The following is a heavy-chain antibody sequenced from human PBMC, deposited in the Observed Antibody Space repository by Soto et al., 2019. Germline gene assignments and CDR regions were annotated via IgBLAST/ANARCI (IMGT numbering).Heavy chain of an antibody. D-gene: IGHD7-27*01. CDR1: GGCFRTGSYH. V-gene: IGHV4-61*01. J-gene: IGHJ4*02. CDR2: IPNNGSP. Sequence: XATLSLTSSVSGGCFRTGSYHWSWIRQPPGKGLEWIGFIPNNGSPDYNPSLKSRVVVSIDRSKNQFSLKVNPVTAADTAVYFCARIGWGGDSWGQGTLVTVSS. CDR3: ARIGWGGDS.